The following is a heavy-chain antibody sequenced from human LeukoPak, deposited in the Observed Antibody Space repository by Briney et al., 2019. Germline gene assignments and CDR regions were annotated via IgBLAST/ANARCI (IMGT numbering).Heavy chain of an antibody. V-gene: IGHV4-34*01. J-gene: IGHJ3*02. D-gene: IGHD6-19*01. CDR1: GGSFSGYY. CDR2: INHSGST. Sequence: SETLSLTCAVYGGSFSGYYWSWIRQPPGKGLEWIGEINHSGSTNYIPSLKSRVTISVDTSKNQFSLKLSSVTAADTAVYYCAGGIAVAGRLGAFDIWGQGTMVTVSS. CDR3: AGGIAVAGRLGAFDI.